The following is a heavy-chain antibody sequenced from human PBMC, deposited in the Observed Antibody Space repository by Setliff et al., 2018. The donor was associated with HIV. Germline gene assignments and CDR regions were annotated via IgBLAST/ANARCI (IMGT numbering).Heavy chain of an antibody. Sequence: LSLTCTVSGGSISGYYWSWIRQPPGKGLEWIGYIYTSGSTNYNPSLKNRVTISVDTSKNTFSLKLSSVAAADTAVYYCAICGGDCYSLDYWGQGTLVTVSS. D-gene: IGHD2-21*02. J-gene: IGHJ4*02. CDR2: IYTSGST. V-gene: IGHV4-4*08. CDR1: GGSISGYY. CDR3: AICGGDCYSLDY.